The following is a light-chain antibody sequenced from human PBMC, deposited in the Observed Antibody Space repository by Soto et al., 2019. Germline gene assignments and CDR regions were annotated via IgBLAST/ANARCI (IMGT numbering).Light chain of an antibody. CDR2: WAS. Sequence: DIVMTQSPDSLAVSLGEMATINCKSSQSVLYNSDNKNYLAWYQQKAGQPPKLLIYWASTRDSGVPDRVSGSGSGADFTLTINNLQAEDVAVYYCQQYYTTLSFGGGTKVEIK. CDR1: QSVLYNSDNKNY. CDR3: QQYYTTLS. J-gene: IGKJ4*01. V-gene: IGKV4-1*01.